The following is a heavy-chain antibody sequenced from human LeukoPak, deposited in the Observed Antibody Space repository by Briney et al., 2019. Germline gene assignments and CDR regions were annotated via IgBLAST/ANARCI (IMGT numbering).Heavy chain of an antibody. CDR3: ARGDGVATRYYYGLDV. D-gene: IGHD5-12*01. V-gene: IGHV3-48*03. CDR1: GFTFRSYE. CDR2: SSGDGRTM. Sequence: GGSLRLSCEASGFTFRSYEMNWVRQAPGKGLEWVSYSSGDGRTMYYADSVKGRFTISRDSGTNSLYLQMNSLRAEDTAVYYCARGDGVATRYYYGLDVWGQGTTVTISS. J-gene: IGHJ6*02.